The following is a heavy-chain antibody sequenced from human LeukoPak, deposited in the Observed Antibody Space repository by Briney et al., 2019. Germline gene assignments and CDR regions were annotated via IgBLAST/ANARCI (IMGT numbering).Heavy chain of an antibody. CDR1: GGSISSYN. CDR3: ARGRQPDY. CDR2: MYNSGST. V-gene: IGHV4-59*12. Sequence: SETLSLTCIVSGGSISSYNWNWIRQPPGKGLEWIGYMYNSGSTNNNPSLKSRVAISVDTSKNQFSLKLSSVTAADTAVYYCARGRQPDYWGQGTLVTVSS. D-gene: IGHD1-14*01. J-gene: IGHJ4*02.